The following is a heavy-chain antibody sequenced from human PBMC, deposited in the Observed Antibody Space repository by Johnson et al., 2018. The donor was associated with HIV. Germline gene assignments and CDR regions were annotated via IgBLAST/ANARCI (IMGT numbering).Heavy chain of an antibody. D-gene: IGHD5-24*01. Sequence: VQVVESGGDLVQPGGSLRLSCTPSGFIFSSRWMGWVRQPPGKGLAWVANIKPDGSEPNYMASVQGRLIISRDNTENSLYLIMNSLRVEDAAVYYCAGINSGSRAFDIWGQGTLVTVSS. V-gene: IGHV3-7*01. CDR3: AGINSGSRAFDI. J-gene: IGHJ3*02. CDR1: GFIFSSRW. CDR2: IKPDGSEP.